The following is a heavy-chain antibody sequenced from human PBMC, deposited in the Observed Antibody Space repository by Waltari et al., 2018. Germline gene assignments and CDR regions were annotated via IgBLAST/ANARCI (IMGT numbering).Heavy chain of an antibody. CDR3: ARGQRGIFGVVSPPFDY. CDR2: IYTSGST. CDR1: GGSISSYY. D-gene: IGHD3-3*01. Sequence: QVQLQESGPGLVKPSETLSLTCTVSGGSISSYYWSWIRQPAGKGLEWIGRIYTSGSTNYNPSLKSRGTMSVDTSKNQFSLKLSSVTAADTAVYYCARGQRGIFGVVSPPFDYWGQGTLVTVSS. V-gene: IGHV4-4*07. J-gene: IGHJ4*02.